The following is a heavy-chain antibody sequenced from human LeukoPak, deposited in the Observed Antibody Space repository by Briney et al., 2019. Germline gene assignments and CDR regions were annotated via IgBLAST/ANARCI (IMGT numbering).Heavy chain of an antibody. D-gene: IGHD1-26*01. CDR1: GFTFSSYS. Sequence: SGGSLRLSCAASGFTFSSYSMNWVRQAPGKGLEWASSISSSSSYIYYADSVKGRFTISRDNAKNSLYLQMNSLRAEDTAVYYCARHGSEWELLLYYYGMDVWGQGTTVTVSS. J-gene: IGHJ6*02. V-gene: IGHV3-21*01. CDR3: ARHGSEWELLLYYYGMDV. CDR2: ISSSSSYI.